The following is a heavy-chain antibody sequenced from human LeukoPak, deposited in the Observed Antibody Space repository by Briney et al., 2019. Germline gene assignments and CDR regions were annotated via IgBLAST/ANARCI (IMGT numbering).Heavy chain of an antibody. Sequence: PSETLSLTCAVYGGSFSGYYWSWIRQPPGKGLEWIGEINHSGSTNYNPYLKSRVTISVDTSKNQFSLKLSSVTAADTAVYYCARTVEGVVVVAATKYYYYYMDVWGKGTTVTVSS. CDR1: GGSFSGYY. V-gene: IGHV4-34*01. D-gene: IGHD2-15*01. CDR3: ARTVEGVVVVAATKYYYYYMDV. CDR2: INHSGST. J-gene: IGHJ6*03.